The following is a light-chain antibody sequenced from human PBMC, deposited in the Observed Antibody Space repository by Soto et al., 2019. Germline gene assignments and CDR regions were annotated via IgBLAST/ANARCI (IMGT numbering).Light chain of an antibody. Sequence: VLTQSPATLSLSPGERATLSCRASQSIHTSLAWYQQKSGKPPRLVIYDSTLRANGVPDRFGGSRSGTEFTLTINSLEPEDFAVYYCQQRNVWPKINCGQETRREIK. J-gene: IGKJ5*01. CDR2: DST. CDR1: QSIHTS. V-gene: IGKV3-11*01. CDR3: QQRNVWPKIN.